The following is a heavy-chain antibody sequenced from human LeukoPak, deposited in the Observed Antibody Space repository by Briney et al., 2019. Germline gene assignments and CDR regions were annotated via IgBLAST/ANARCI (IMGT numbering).Heavy chain of an antibody. CDR3: ARSMGVPNYYGMDV. J-gene: IGHJ6*02. CDR2: IYYSGST. V-gene: IGHV4-59*01. Sequence: PSETLSLTCTVSGGSISSYYWSWVRQPPGKGLEWIGYIYYSGSTNYNPSLKSRVTISVDTSKNQFSLKLSSVTAADTAVYYCARSMGVPNYYGMDVWGQGATVTVSS. D-gene: IGHD2/OR15-2a*01. CDR1: GGSISSYY.